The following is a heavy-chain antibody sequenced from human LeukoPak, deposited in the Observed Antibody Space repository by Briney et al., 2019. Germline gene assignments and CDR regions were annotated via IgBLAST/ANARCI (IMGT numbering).Heavy chain of an antibody. D-gene: IGHD2-2*01. CDR3: ARGYCSSTSCQYYFDY. Sequence: GASVKVSCKASGYTFTDYALHWVRRAPGQSIEWMGWINAGNGDTKYSQKFQDRVTITRDTSASTACIELSSLRSEDTAVYHCARGYCSSTSCQYYFDYWGQGTLVTVSS. CDR1: GYTFTDYA. V-gene: IGHV1-3*01. J-gene: IGHJ4*02. CDR2: INAGNGDT.